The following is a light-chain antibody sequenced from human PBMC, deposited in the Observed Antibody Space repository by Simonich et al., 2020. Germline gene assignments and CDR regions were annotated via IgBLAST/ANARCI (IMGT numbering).Light chain of an antibody. CDR3: QQSYSTPWT. CDR1: QSISSY. V-gene: IGKV1-39*01. J-gene: IGKJ1*01. CDR2: AAS. Sequence: DIQMTQSPSSLSASVGDRVTITFHASQSISSYLNWYQQKPGKAPKLLIYAASSLQSGVPSRFSGSGSGTDFTLTISSLQPEDFATYYCQQSYSTPWTFGQGTKVEIK.